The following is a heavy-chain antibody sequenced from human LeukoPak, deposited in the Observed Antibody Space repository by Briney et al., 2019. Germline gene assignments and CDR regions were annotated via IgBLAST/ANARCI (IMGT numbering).Heavy chain of an antibody. CDR3: ARLLDSGLGFDY. V-gene: IGHV3-48*03. Sequence: QPGGSLRLSCAASGFTFSSYEINWVRQAPGKGLQWVSYISSRAATIFYADSVKGRFTISRNNAKNSLYLQMNSLRVEDTGIYYCARLLDSGLGFDYWGQGTLVTVSS. J-gene: IGHJ4*02. CDR1: GFTFSSYE. D-gene: IGHD6-19*01. CDR2: ISSRAATI.